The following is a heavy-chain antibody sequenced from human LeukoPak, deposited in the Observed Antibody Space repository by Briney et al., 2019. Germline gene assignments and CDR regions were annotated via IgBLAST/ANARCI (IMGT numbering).Heavy chain of an antibody. CDR3: ASLYGDYVNY. Sequence: GGSLRLSCAASGFTVSSNYMSWVRQAPGKGLEWVSVIYSGGSTYYAGSVKGRFTISRDNSKNTLYLQMSSLRAEDTAVYYCASLYGDYVNYWGQGTLVTVSS. V-gene: IGHV3-66*01. CDR1: GFTVSSNY. D-gene: IGHD4-17*01. CDR2: IYSGGST. J-gene: IGHJ4*02.